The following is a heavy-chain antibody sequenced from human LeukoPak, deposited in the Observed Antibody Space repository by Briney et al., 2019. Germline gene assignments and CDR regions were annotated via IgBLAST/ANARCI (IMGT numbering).Heavy chain of an antibody. CDR2: IYPGDSDT. J-gene: IGHJ6*03. D-gene: IGHD3-10*01. V-gene: IGHV5-51*01. Sequence: GESLKISCKGSGYSFTSHWIGWVRQMPGKGLEWMGIIYPGDSDTTYSPSFQGQVTISADKSISTAYLQWSSLKASDTAMYYCARHSYYGSEHYSYMDVWGKGTPVTISS. CDR1: GYSFTSHW. CDR3: ARHSYYGSEHYSYMDV.